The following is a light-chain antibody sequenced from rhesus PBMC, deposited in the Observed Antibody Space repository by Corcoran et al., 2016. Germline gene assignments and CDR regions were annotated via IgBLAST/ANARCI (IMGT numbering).Light chain of an antibody. J-gene: IGLJ1*01. Sequence: QAALTQPRSVSGSPGHSVTISCSGTGGDIGAYNFLSWYQMHPGSAPKLMIYEVSKPPSGVSDRFSGYKSGNTASLTISGLQAEDEADYYCCSYASSYTVYVFGVGTRLTVL. CDR3: CSYASSYTVYV. CDR1: GGDIGAYNF. CDR2: EVS. V-gene: IGLV2-32*01.